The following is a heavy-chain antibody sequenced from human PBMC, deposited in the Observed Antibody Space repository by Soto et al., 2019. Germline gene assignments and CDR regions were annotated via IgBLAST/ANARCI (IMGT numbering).Heavy chain of an antibody. CDR2: IYYSGDT. D-gene: IGHD6-19*01. CDR3: ARLTGYTSGQAGY. J-gene: IGHJ4*02. CDR1: GASISSSPYY. V-gene: IGHV4-39*01. Sequence: QLQLQESGPGLVKPSETLSLTCTVSGASISSSPYYWTWIRQPPGKGLEWIGSIYYSGDTYYNLSLKSRVTISVDTSKNQFSLKLTSVTAADTSVYYCARLTGYTSGQAGYWGQGTLVTVSS.